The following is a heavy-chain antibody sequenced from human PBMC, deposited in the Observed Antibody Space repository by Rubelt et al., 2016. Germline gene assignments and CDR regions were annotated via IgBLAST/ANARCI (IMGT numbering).Heavy chain of an antibody. Sequence: QVQLVQSGAEVKKPGSSVKVSCKASGDAFTRDAITWVRQAPGQGLEWVGRIIPSLDLANYAQTFQGRVTITADKSSTTSYMELSSLRSEDTAVYYCASGEDKNYWGQGTLVTVSS. CDR3: ASGEDKNY. CDR2: IIPSLDLA. CDR1: GDAFTRDA. J-gene: IGHJ4*02. D-gene: IGHD2-15*01. V-gene: IGHV1-69*04.